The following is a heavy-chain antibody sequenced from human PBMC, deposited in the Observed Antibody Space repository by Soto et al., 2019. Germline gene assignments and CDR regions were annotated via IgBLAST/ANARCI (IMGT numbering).Heavy chain of an antibody. CDR1: GGSISSGGYY. V-gene: IGHV4-39*01. J-gene: IGHJ5*02. D-gene: IGHD2-15*01. Sequence: SSETLSVTCTVSGGSISSGGYYWSWIRQHPGKGLEWIGYIYYSGSTYYNPSLKSRVTISVDTSKNQFSLTLTSVTAADTAVYYCARQCRGVTCHWFVPWGQGTLVTVSS. CDR3: ARQCRGVTCHWFVP. CDR2: IYYSGST.